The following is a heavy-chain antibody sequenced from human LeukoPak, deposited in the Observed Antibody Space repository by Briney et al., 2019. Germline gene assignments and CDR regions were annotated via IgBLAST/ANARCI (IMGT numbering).Heavy chain of an antibody. Sequence: SETLSLTCAVSGGSITSGGYSWSWIRQPPGKGLEWIGYIYHSGSTWYNPSLKSRVTISVDTSKNQFSLKLSSVTAADTAVYYCARTKEYNWNYRYYFDYWGQGALVTVSS. D-gene: IGHD1-7*01. CDR3: ARTKEYNWNYRYYFDY. V-gene: IGHV4-30-2*01. CDR1: GGSITSGGYS. J-gene: IGHJ4*02. CDR2: IYHSGST.